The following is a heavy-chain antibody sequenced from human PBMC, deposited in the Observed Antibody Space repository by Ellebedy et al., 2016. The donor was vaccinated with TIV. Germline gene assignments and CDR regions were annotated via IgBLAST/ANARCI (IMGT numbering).Heavy chain of an antibody. V-gene: IGHV4-34*01. Sequence: SETLSLXCAVYGGSFSSYYWGWIRQPPGKGLEWIGYSYYSGSTYYNPSLKSRVTISVDTSKNQFSLKLSSVTAADTAVYYCARVQRDMTTIDYWGQGTLVTVSS. CDR3: ARVQRDMTTIDY. D-gene: IGHD5-24*01. CDR1: GGSFSSYY. CDR2: SYYSGST. J-gene: IGHJ4*02.